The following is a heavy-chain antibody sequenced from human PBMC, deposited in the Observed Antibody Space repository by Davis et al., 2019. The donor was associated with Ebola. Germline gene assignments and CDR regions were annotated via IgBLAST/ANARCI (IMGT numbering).Heavy chain of an antibody. Sequence: GESLKISCQDSGFSSTTYWVGWVRQKPGQGLEWMGIIYPGDSDTRYSPSFQGQVTISADKSISTAYLQWSSLKASDTAMYYCARRGPTVTSFDYWGQGTLVTVSS. CDR2: IYPGDSDT. J-gene: IGHJ4*02. V-gene: IGHV5-51*01. D-gene: IGHD4-17*01. CDR3: ARRGPTVTSFDY. CDR1: GFSSTTYW.